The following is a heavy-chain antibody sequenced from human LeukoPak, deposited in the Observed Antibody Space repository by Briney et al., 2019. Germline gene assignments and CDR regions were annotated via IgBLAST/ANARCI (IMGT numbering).Heavy chain of an antibody. V-gene: IGHV1-2*02. CDR3: ARTLYIAAAPGGFDY. J-gene: IGHJ4*02. D-gene: IGHD6-13*01. Sequence: ASVKVSCKASGYTFTGHYMHWVRPAPGQGLEWMGWINPKNAGTNYAQKFQGRVTMTRDTSTGTVYMELSRLRSDDTAVYYCARTLYIAAAPGGFDYWGQGTLVTVSS. CDR2: INPKNAGT. CDR1: GYTFTGHY.